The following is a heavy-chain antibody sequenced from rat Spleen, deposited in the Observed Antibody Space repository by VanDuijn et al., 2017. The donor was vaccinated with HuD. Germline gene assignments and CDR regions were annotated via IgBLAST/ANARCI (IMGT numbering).Heavy chain of an antibody. D-gene: IGHD5-1*01. V-gene: IGHV5-17*01. CDR2: ILYDDTNT. CDR1: GFTFRDYA. J-gene: IGHJ1*01. Sequence: EVQLVESGGGLVQPGGSLKLSCVASGFTFRDYAMAWVRQAPKKGLEWVATILYDDTNTYYRDSVKGRFTISRDNTKNTLYLQMDSLRSEDTATYYCARHPQLGVFWYFDFWGPGTMVTVSS. CDR3: ARHPQLGVFWYFDF.